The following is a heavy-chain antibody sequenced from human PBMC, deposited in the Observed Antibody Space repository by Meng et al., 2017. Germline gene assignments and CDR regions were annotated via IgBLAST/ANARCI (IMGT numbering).Heavy chain of an antibody. Sequence: QVPLVQSGAEVKEPGSSVKVSCKASGHTFTSYGISWVRQAPGQGLEWMGWISAYNGNTNYAQKLQGRVTMTTDTSTSTAYMELRSLRSDDTAVYYCVLWFGELSFDYWGQGTLVTVSS. J-gene: IGHJ4*02. V-gene: IGHV1-18*01. CDR3: VLWFGELSFDY. CDR1: GHTFTSYG. CDR2: ISAYNGNT. D-gene: IGHD3-10*01.